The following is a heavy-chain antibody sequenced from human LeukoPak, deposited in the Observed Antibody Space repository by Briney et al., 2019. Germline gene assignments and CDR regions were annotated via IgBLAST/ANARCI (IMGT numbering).Heavy chain of an antibody. CDR3: AKPLTGGGSWPPFDS. J-gene: IGHJ4*02. V-gene: IGHV3-30*07. D-gene: IGHD2-15*01. CDR2: ISYDGSNK. CDR1: GFTFSSYA. Sequence: PGGSLRLSCAASGFTFSSYAMHWVRQAPGKGLEWVAVISYDGSNKYYADSVKGRFTISRDNSKNTLYLQMNSLRDEDTAVYYCAKPLTGGGSWPPFDSWGQGTLVTVSS.